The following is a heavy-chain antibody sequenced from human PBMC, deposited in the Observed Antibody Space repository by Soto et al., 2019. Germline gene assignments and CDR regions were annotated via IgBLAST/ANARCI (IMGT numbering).Heavy chain of an antibody. V-gene: IGHV3-30*18. CDR2: ISYDGSNE. D-gene: IGHD3-10*01. J-gene: IGHJ4*02. CDR1: GFIFRTYG. Sequence: GGSLRLSCAASGFIFRTYGVHWVRQAPGKGLEWVAGISYDGSNEYYADSMKGRFTISRDNSKNTLYLQMNSLRAEDTAVYYCAKDLTMIRGPINHFDYWGQGTQVTVSS. CDR3: AKDLTMIRGPINHFDY.